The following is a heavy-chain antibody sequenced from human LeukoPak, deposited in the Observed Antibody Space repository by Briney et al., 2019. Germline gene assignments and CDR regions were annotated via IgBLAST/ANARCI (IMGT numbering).Heavy chain of an antibody. Sequence: ASVKVFCKVSGYTLTESSMHWVRQAPGNGLEWMGGFDPEDGEPIYAQKIQGRVTMTEDTSVHTAYMELRSLRSEDTAVYYCVTDIRSGWRNYWGQGTLITVSS. CDR3: VTDIRSGWRNY. CDR1: GYTLTESS. D-gene: IGHD6-19*01. J-gene: IGHJ4*02. CDR2: FDPEDGEP. V-gene: IGHV1-24*01.